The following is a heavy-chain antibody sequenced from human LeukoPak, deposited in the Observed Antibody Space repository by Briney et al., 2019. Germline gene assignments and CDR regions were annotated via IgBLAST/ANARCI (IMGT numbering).Heavy chain of an antibody. CDR3: ARKYCSSTSCLFDY. CDR2: ISTSGSPI. CDR1: GFTFSSYE. Sequence: GGSLRLSCAASGFTFSSYEMNWVRQAPGKGLEWVSYISTSGSPIYYADSVKGRFTISRDNAKNSLYLQMNSLRAEDTAVYYCARKYCSSTSCLFDYWGQGTLVTVSS. J-gene: IGHJ4*02. V-gene: IGHV3-48*03. D-gene: IGHD2-2*01.